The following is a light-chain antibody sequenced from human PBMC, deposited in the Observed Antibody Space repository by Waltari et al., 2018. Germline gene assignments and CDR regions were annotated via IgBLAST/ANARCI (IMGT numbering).Light chain of an antibody. V-gene: IGKV1-5*03. Sequence: DIQMTQSPSTLSASVGDRVTITCRASPSISNWLAWYQQKPGKAPKFLIYNASTLESGVPSRFSGSGSGTEFTLTISSLQPDDFATYYCQQYNSYSLLTFGGGTKVEIK. CDR3: QQYNSYSLLT. CDR1: PSISNW. J-gene: IGKJ4*01. CDR2: NAS.